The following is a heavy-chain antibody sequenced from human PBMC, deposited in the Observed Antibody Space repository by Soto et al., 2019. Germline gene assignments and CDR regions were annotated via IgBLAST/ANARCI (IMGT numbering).Heavy chain of an antibody. D-gene: IGHD3-3*01. CDR3: ARAPMIFGYRGKKKNYYGMDV. J-gene: IGHJ6*02. V-gene: IGHV4-34*01. CDR1: GGSFSGYY. Sequence: QVQLQQWGAGLLKPSETLSLTCAVYGGSFSGYYWSWIRQPPGKGLEWIGEINHSGSTNYNPSLKSRVTISVDTSKNQFSLKLSSVTAADTAVYYCARAPMIFGYRGKKKNYYGMDVWGQGTTVTVSS. CDR2: INHSGST.